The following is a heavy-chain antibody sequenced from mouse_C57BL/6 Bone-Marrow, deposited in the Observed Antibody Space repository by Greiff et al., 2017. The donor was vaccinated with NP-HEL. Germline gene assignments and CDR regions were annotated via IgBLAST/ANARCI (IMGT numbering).Heavy chain of an antibody. CDR1: GFTFSSYG. CDR2: ISSGGSYT. V-gene: IGHV5-6*01. Sequence: EVQRVESGGDLVKPGGSLKLSCAASGFTFSSYGMSWVRQTPDKRLEWVATISSGGSYTYYPDSVKGRFTISRDNAKNTLYLQMSSLKSEDTAMYYCSRPLIYYGDAMDDWGQGTSVTVSS. CDR3: SRPLIYYGDAMDD. D-gene: IGHD2-13*01. J-gene: IGHJ4*01.